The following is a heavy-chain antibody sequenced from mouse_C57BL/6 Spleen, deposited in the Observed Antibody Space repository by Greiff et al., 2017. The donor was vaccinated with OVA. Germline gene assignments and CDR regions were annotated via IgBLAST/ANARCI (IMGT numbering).Heavy chain of an antibody. CDR3: ARGSLIWPYAMDY. D-gene: IGHD6-2*01. Sequence: EVQVVESEGGLVQPGSSMKLSCTASGFTFSDYYMAWVRQVPEKGLEWVANINYDGSSTYYLDSLKSRFIISRDNAKNILYLQMSSLKSEDTATYYCARGSLIWPYAMDYWGQGTSVTVSS. CDR1: GFTFSDYY. J-gene: IGHJ4*01. V-gene: IGHV5-16*01. CDR2: INYDGSST.